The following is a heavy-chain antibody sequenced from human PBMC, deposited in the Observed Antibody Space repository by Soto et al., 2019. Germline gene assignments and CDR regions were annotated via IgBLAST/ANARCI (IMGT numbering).Heavy chain of an antibody. CDR1: GFTFSSYA. V-gene: IGHV3-23*01. D-gene: IGHD3-22*01. J-gene: IGHJ4*02. CDR2: ISGSGGST. CDR3: AKFGSYYYDSSGPSIYDY. Sequence: GGSLRLSCAASGFTFSSYAMSWVRQAPGKGLEWVSAISGSGGSTYYADSVKGRFTISRDNSKNTLYLQMNSLRAEDTAVYYSAKFGSYYYDSSGPSIYDYWGQGTLVTVSS.